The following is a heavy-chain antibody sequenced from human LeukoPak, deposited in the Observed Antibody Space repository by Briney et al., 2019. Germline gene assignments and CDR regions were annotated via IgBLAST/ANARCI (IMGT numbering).Heavy chain of an antibody. Sequence: GGSLRLSCAASGFTFSSYSMNWVRQAPGKGLEWVSSISSSSSYIYYADSVKGRFTISRDNAKNSLYLQMNSLRAEDTAVYYCAREGEDDFWSGYQRVAPFDYWGQGTLVTVSS. D-gene: IGHD3-3*01. V-gene: IGHV3-21*04. CDR1: GFTFSSYS. CDR3: AREGEDDFWSGYQRVAPFDY. CDR2: ISSSSSYI. J-gene: IGHJ4*02.